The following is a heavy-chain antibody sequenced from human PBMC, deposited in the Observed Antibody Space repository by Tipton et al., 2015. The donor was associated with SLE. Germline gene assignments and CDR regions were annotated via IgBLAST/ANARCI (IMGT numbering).Heavy chain of an antibody. V-gene: IGHV3-53*05. D-gene: IGHD3-10*01. J-gene: IGHJ4*02. CDR2: LYSGGST. CDR1: WFTVSSNE. Sequence: SLRLSCAAPWFTVSSNEMSWARPAPPKWLGWSLVLYSGGSTYYADSVQGRFSISRDNSKNTLYLQMNSLRAEDTAVYYCAREDRVQGVIIGHWGQGTLVTVSS. CDR3: AREDRVQGVIIGH.